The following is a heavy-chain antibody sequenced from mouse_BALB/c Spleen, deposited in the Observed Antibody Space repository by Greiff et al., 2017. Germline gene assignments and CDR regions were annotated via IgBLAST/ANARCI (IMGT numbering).Heavy chain of an antibody. D-gene: IGHD4-1*01. CDR1: GYTFTDYA. V-gene: IGHV1S137*01. Sequence: VMLVESGAELVRPGVSVKISCKGSGYTFTDYAMHWVKQSHAKSLEWIGVISTYYGDASYNQKFKGKATMTVDKSSSTAYMELARLTSEDSAIYYCARSGLSGTGWYFDVWGAGTTVTVSS. J-gene: IGHJ1*01. CDR2: ISTYYGDA. CDR3: ARSGLSGTGWYFDV.